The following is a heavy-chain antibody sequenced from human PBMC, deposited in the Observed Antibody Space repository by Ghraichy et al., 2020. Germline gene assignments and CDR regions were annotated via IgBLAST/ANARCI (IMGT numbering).Heavy chain of an antibody. Sequence: SETLSLTCTVSGGSISNYYWSWIRQPPGKGLEWIGYIYYSGSTNYNPSLKSRVTISVDTSKNQFSLKLSSVTAPDTAVYYCARAPSGGTAAGARYYYYMDVWGKGTTVTVSS. CDR3: ARAPSGGTAAGARYYYYMDV. V-gene: IGHV4-59*01. J-gene: IGHJ6*03. D-gene: IGHD6-13*01. CDR2: IYYSGST. CDR1: GGSISNYY.